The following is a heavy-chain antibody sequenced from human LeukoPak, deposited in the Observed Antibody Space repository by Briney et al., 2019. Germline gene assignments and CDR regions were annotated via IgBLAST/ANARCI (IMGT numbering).Heavy chain of an antibody. CDR3: ASQLRDYYLRWFDP. V-gene: IGHV3-48*03. CDR2: ISSGSTI. Sequence: GGSLRLSCAASGFTFSSYEMNWVRQAPGKGLEWVSYISSGSTIYYADSVKGRFTISRDNAKNSLYLQMNSLRAEDTAVYYCASQLRDYYLRWFDPWGQGTLVTVSS. D-gene: IGHD4-17*01. CDR1: GFTFSSYE. J-gene: IGHJ5*02.